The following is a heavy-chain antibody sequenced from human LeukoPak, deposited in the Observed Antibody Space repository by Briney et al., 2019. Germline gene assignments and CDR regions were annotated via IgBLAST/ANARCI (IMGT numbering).Heavy chain of an antibody. V-gene: IGHV1-2*04. CDR3: ARDISPWWVNYYYGMDV. J-gene: IGHJ6*02. D-gene: IGHD2-15*01. CDR2: INPNSGGT. CDR1: GYSFFSYG. Sequence: ASVTVSCTTSGYSFFSYGVSWVRQAPGQGLEWMGWINPNSGGTNYAQKFQGWVTMTRDTSISTAYMELSRLRSDDTAVYYCARDISPWWVNYYYGMDVWGQGTTVTVSS.